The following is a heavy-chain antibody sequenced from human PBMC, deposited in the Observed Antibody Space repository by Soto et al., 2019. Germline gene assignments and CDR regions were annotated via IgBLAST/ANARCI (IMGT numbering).Heavy chain of an antibody. D-gene: IGHD7-27*01. J-gene: IGHJ4*02. CDR3: ASSLLTPFDY. CDR2: INSDGSST. V-gene: IGHV3-74*01. CDR1: GFTFSDYW. Sequence: EVQLVESGGGLVQPGGSLRLSCAASGFTFSDYWMHWVRQAPGKGLVWVSRINSDGSSTFYADSVKGRFTISRDNAKNTLYLQMNSLRAEDKAVYYCASSLLTPFDYWGQGTLVTVSS.